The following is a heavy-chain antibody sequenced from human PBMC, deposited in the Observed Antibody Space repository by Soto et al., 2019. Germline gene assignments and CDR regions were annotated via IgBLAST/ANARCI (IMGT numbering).Heavy chain of an antibody. CDR3: ARDPLGYYVDY. J-gene: IGHJ4*02. CDR1: GFGFSSYW. V-gene: IGHV3-74*01. Sequence: EVRLVESGGGLVHPGGSLRLSCAASGFGFSSYWMHWVRQAPGKGLVWVSRIVSDGISTNYADSVKGRFTISRDNAKNTLHLQMTSLRAEDTAVYYCARDPLGYYVDYWGQGTLVTVSS. D-gene: IGHD2-15*01. CDR2: IVSDGIST.